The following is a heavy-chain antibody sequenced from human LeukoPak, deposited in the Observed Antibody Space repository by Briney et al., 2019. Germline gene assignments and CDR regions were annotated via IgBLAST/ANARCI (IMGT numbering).Heavy chain of an antibody. CDR2: IRTKTYSQTT. CDR1: GFIFRDHA. Sequence: GGSLRLSCTASGFIFRDHAMSWFRQAPGKGLEGVGFIRTKTYSQTTEYAASVKGRFTISRDDSTSIAYLEMNSLKTEDTAVYYCSRNSGTLTGYPFDIWGQGTMVTVSS. V-gene: IGHV3-49*03. CDR3: SRNSGTLTGYPFDI. J-gene: IGHJ3*02. D-gene: IGHD5-12*01.